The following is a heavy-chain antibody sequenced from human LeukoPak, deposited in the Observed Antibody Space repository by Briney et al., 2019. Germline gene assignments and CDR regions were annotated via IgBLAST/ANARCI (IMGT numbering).Heavy chain of an antibody. D-gene: IGHD3-22*01. CDR2: ISYDGSNK. V-gene: IGHV3-30*07. J-gene: IGHJ4*02. CDR3: ASGVYYDTSNTGPYGFDY. CDR1: GFTFSSYA. Sequence: GGSLRLSCAASGFTFSSYAMHWVRQAPGKGLEWVAVISYDGSNKYYADSVKGRFTISRDNSKNTLYLQMNSLRAEDTAVYYCASGVYYDTSNTGPYGFDYWGQGTLVTVSS.